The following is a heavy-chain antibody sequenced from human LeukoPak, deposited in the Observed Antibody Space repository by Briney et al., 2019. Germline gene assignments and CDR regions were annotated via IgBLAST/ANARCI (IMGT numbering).Heavy chain of an antibody. Sequence: GASVKVSCKASGYTFASYDINWVRQATGQGLEWMGWMNPNSGNTGYAQKFQGRVTMTRDTSTSTVYMELSSLRSEDTAVYYCARAIEDVLLWFGERISGHYYMDVWGKGTTVTISS. V-gene: IGHV1-8*01. CDR1: GYTFASYD. CDR3: ARAIEDVLLWFGERISGHYYMDV. D-gene: IGHD3-10*01. CDR2: MNPNSGNT. J-gene: IGHJ6*03.